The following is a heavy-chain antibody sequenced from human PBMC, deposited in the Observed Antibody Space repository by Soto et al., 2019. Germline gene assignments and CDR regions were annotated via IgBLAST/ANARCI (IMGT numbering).Heavy chain of an antibody. CDR2: IIPVFGTA. Sequence: SVKVSCKASGGTFSSYAISWVRQAPGQGLEWMGGIIPVFGTANYAQKFQGRVTITADESTSTAYMELSSLRSEDTAVYYCARVYSSGWYLGDWFDPWGQGTLVTVSS. J-gene: IGHJ5*02. CDR1: GGTFSSYA. D-gene: IGHD6-19*01. CDR3: ARVYSSGWYLGDWFDP. V-gene: IGHV1-69*13.